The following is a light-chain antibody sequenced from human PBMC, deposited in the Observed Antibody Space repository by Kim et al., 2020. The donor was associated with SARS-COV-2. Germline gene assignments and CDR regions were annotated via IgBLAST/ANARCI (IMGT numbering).Light chain of an antibody. J-gene: IGLJ2*01. CDR3: QVWDSSTAYVV. CDR2: RDS. CDR1: NIGSKN. Sequence: LGQKARITCGGNNIGSKNVHWYQQKPGQAPVLVIYRDSNRPSGIPERFSGSNSGNTATLTISRAQAGDEADYYCQVWDSSTAYVVFGGGTKLTVL. V-gene: IGLV3-9*01.